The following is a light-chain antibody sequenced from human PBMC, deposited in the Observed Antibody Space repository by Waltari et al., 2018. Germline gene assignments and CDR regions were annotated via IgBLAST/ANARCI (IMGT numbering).Light chain of an antibody. CDR2: EDN. J-gene: IGLJ3*02. Sequence: QSVLTQAPSVSAAPGQTVTISCSGTTPNLRNHYVSWYQQLPGAAPKIVIYEDNRRPSGIPDRFSGSKSGASATLGITGLQTGDEADYYCGSWDSSLGIGVLGGGTRLTVL. V-gene: IGLV1-51*01. CDR1: TPNLRNHY. CDR3: GSWDSSLGIGV.